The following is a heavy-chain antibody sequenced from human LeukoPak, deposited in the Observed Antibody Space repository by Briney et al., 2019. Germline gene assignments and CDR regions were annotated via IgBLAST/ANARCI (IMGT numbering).Heavy chain of an antibody. Sequence: GGSLRLSCAASGFTFSGYSMNWVRQAPGKGLEWVSYISSSSSTIYYADSVKGRFTISRDNAKNSLYLQMNSLRAEDTAVYYCARHHGERWLHSAAAGPFDYWGQGTLVTVSS. CDR2: ISSSSSTI. CDR3: ARHHGERWLHSAAAGPFDY. V-gene: IGHV3-48*04. CDR1: GFTFSGYS. J-gene: IGHJ4*02. D-gene: IGHD5-24*01.